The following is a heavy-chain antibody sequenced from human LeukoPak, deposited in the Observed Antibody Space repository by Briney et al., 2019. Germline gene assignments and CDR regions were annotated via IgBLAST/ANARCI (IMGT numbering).Heavy chain of an antibody. CDR3: ARARRVSVEAFDI. D-gene: IGHD5/OR15-5a*01. V-gene: IGHV4-39*07. CDR2: IYYNVNT. CDR1: GVSISTAAYY. Sequence: PSETLSLTCSVSGVSISTAAYYWGWIRQPPGKGLEWIATIYYNVNTYYNPSLKSRVSISVDTSKTQLSLKLNSVTAADTAVYYCARARRVSVEAFDIWGQGTMVSVSS. J-gene: IGHJ3*02.